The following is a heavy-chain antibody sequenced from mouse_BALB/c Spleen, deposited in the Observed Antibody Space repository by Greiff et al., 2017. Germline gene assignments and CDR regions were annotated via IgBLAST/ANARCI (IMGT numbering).Heavy chain of an antibody. CDR2: ISYSGST. CDR1: GYSITSDYA. Sequence: VQLQQSGPGLVKPSQSLSLTCTVTGYSITSDYAWNWIRQFPGNKLEWMGYISYSGSTSYNPSLKSRISITRDTSKNQFFLQLNSVTTEDTATYYCASFVWWTMDYWGQGTSVTVSS. CDR3: ASFVWWTMDY. V-gene: IGHV3-2*02. D-gene: IGHD1-1*02. J-gene: IGHJ4*01.